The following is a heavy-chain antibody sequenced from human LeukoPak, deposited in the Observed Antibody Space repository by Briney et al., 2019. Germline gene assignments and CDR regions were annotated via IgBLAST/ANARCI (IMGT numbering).Heavy chain of an antibody. CDR3: ARGGVGDY. Sequence: SETLSLTCTVSGGSISSGGYYWSWIRQPPGKGLEWIGYIYHSGSTYYNPSLKSRVTISVDRSKNQFSLKLSSVTAADTAVYYCARGGVGDYWGQGTLVTVSS. J-gene: IGHJ4*02. V-gene: IGHV4-30-2*01. CDR1: GGSISSGGYY. D-gene: IGHD2-15*01. CDR2: IYHSGST.